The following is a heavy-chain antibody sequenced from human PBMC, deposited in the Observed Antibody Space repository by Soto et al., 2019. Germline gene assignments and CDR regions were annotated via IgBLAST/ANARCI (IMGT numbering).Heavy chain of an antibody. CDR1: GESISTFY. D-gene: IGHD6-19*01. Sequence: QVRLQESGPGQLRPSETLSLTCSVSGESISTFYWSWIRQSAGKGLEWIGHVHVSGGTDYNAPLQSRVIMSVDTSSYHVSMQLRSLTAADTAIYYCARDRYGWYPGFDLDIWGPGTTVTVSS. V-gene: IGHV4-4*07. CDR2: VHVSGGT. J-gene: IGHJ6*01. CDR3: ARDRYGWYPGFDLDI.